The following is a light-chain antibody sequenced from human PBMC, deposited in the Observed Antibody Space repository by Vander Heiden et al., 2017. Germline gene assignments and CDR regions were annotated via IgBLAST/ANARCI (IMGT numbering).Light chain of an antibody. CDR1: SLNKVF. J-gene: IGLJ2*01. CDR3: NSRDSSGNRVV. CDR2: GEN. Sequence: SSELTQDPAVSVALGQTVRITCQGDSLNKVFADRYRPRPGQAPVLVLYGENNRPSGTPDRFSGASSGNTASLTIAEIQAEDEADYYCNSRDSSGNRVVFGGGTRLTVL. V-gene: IGLV3-19*01.